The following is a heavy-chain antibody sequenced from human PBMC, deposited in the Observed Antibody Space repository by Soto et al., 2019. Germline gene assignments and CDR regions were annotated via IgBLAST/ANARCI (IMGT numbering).Heavy chain of an antibody. CDR1: GFSLTTQGVH. CDR3: VYRDFGDYFFQF. Sequence: QITLKESGPTLVKPTQTLTLTCTFSGFSLTTQGVHVGWIRQPPGKALEWLALIYWDDNAVYSPSLKNRLTITKDPSKRQVVLTLATVDPVDTATYYCVYRDFGDYFFQFWGQGILVNVSS. V-gene: IGHV2-5*02. D-gene: IGHD4-17*01. J-gene: IGHJ4*02. CDR2: IYWDDNA.